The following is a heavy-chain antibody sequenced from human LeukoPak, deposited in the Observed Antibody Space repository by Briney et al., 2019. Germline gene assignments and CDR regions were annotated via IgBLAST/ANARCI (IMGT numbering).Heavy chain of an antibody. D-gene: IGHD3-9*01. CDR2: ISSSSSYI. CDR3: AEYYDILTGYPFTL. Sequence: PGGSLRLSCAASGFTFSSYSMNWVRQAPGKGLEWVSSISSSSSYIYYADSVKGRFTISRDNAKNTLYLQMNSLRAEDTAVYYCAEYYDILTGYPFTLWGQGTLVTVPS. CDR1: GFTFSSYS. J-gene: IGHJ4*02. V-gene: IGHV3-21*04.